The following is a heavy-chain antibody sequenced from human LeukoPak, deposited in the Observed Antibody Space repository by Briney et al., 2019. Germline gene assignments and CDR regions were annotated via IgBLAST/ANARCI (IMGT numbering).Heavy chain of an antibody. CDR3: ARDSGLDY. J-gene: IGHJ4*02. CDR1: GYSISSGYY. Sequence: SETLSFTCTVSGYSISSGYYWGWIRQPPGKGLEWIGSIYHSGSTYYNPSLKSRVTISVDTSKNQFSLKLSSVTAADTAVYYCARDSGLDYWGQGTLVTVSS. V-gene: IGHV4-38-2*02. CDR2: IYHSGST.